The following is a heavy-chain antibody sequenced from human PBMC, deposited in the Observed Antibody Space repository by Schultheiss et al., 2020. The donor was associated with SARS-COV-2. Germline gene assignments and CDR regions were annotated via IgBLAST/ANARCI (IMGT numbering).Heavy chain of an antibody. CDR3: ARVGACSGGSCPG. Sequence: ASVKVSCKASGGTFSSYAISWVRQAPGQGLEWMGWISAYNGNTNYAQKLQGRVTMTRDTSISTAYMELSRLRSDDTAVYYCARVGACSGGSCPGWGQGTLVTVSS. J-gene: IGHJ4*02. V-gene: IGHV1-18*01. CDR2: ISAYNGNT. CDR1: GGTFSSYA. D-gene: IGHD2-15*01.